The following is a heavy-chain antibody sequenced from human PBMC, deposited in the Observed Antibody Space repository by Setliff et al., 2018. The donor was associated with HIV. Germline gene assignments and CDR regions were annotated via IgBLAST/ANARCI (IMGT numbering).Heavy chain of an antibody. D-gene: IGHD1-1*01. CDR1: GGIFSRFA. J-gene: IGHJ6*03. CDR3: ASSAGAVPTTAPYGDYYYYFYMDV. V-gene: IGHV1-69*05. Sequence: AASVKVSCKASGGIFSRFAFSWVRQAPGQGLEWMGGIIPIFGTPNYAQKFQGRVTITTDESTNTVYMELYSLTSEDTAIYYCASSAGAVPTTAPYGDYYYYFYMDVWGKGTTVTAP. CDR2: IIPIFGTP.